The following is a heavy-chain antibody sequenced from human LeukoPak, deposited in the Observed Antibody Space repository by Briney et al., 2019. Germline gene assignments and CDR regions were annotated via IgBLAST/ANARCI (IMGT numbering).Heavy chain of an antibody. J-gene: IGHJ4*02. CDR3: ARDVQSRKGFRYSSGWYYFDY. CDR2: ISGSGGST. D-gene: IGHD6-19*01. Sequence: PGGSLRLSCAASGFTFSSYAMSWVRQAPGKGLEWVSAISGSGGSTYYADSVKGRFTISRDNSKNTLYLQMNSLRAEDTAVYYCARDVQSRKGFRYSSGWYYFDYWGQGTLVTVSS. CDR1: GFTFSSYA. V-gene: IGHV3-23*01.